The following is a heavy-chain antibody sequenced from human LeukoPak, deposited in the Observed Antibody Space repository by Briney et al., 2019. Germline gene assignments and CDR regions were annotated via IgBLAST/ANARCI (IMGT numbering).Heavy chain of an antibody. CDR2: ISGYSGNT. Sequence: GASVKVSCKASGYTFINRGVSWVRQAPGQGLEWMGWISGYSGNTKYAQKLQGRVTMTTDTSTSTAYMELRSLRVDDTAVYYCAVWLGEVSEFLGPWDDWGQGTLVTVSS. J-gene: IGHJ4*02. CDR1: GYTFINRG. CDR3: AVWLGEVSEFLGPWDD. D-gene: IGHD3-10*01. V-gene: IGHV1-18*01.